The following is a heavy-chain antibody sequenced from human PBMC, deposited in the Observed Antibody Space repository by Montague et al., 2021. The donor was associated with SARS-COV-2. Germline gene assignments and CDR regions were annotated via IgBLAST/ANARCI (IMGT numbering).Heavy chain of an antibody. V-gene: IGHV3-74*01. CDR2: INSDGSST. Sequence: SLRLSCAASGFTFSSYWMHGVRQAPGKGLVWVSRINSDGSSTSYADSVKGRFTISRDNAKNTLYLQMNSLRAEDTAVYYCARDIVAPYYFDYWGQGTLVTVSS. J-gene: IGHJ4*02. CDR3: ARDIVAPYYFDY. CDR1: GFTFSSYW. D-gene: IGHD5-12*01.